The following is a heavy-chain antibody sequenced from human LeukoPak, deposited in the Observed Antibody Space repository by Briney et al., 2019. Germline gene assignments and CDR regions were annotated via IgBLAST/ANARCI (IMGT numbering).Heavy chain of an antibody. D-gene: IGHD6-13*01. CDR3: ARELAADNNWFDP. V-gene: IGHV1-46*01. CDR1: GYTFTSYY. CDR2: INPSGGST. J-gene: IGHJ5*02. Sequence: ASVKVSCKASGYTFTSYYMHWVRQAPRQGLEWMGIINPSGGSTSYGQKFQGRVTMTRDMSTSTVYMELSSLRSEDTAVYYCARELAADNNWFDPWGQGTLVTASS.